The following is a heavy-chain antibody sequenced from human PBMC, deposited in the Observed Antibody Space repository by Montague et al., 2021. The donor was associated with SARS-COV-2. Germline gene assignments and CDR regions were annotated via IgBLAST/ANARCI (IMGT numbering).Heavy chain of an antibody. CDR1: GASISSHY. CDR3: ARYEAVADAFDI. D-gene: IGHD6-19*01. J-gene: IGHJ3*02. Sequence: SETLSLTCSVSGASISSHYWSWIRQSPGKGPEWIGYIYYSGTTIYNPSLESRVTISVDTSSNVFSLKLRSVIAADTAIYYCARYEAVADAFDIWGQGTVVTVS. V-gene: IGHV4-59*11. CDR2: IYYSGTT.